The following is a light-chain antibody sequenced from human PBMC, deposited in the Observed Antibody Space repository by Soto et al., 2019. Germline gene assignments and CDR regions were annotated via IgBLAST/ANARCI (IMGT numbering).Light chain of an antibody. CDR1: QSVSSY. CDR2: DAS. J-gene: IGKJ4*01. Sequence: EIVLTQSPATLSLSPGERATLSCRASQSVSSYLAWYQQKPGQAPRLLIYDASNRATGIPARFSGSGSGTDFTITISSLEPEDFAVYYCQQRSNWAELTFGGGTKVEIK. V-gene: IGKV3-11*01. CDR3: QQRSNWAELT.